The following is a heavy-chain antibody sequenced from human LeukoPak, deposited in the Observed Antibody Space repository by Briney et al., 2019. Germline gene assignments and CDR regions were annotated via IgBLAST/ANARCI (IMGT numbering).Heavy chain of an antibody. CDR2: IRYDGTNK. D-gene: IGHD3-22*01. V-gene: IGHV3-30*02. Sequence: PGGSLRLSCVASGFTSSSFWMTWVRQAPGKGLEWVAFIRYDGTNKYYAESVKGRFTISRDNSKNTLYVQMNSLRAEDTAVYYCAKGNYYDSSAYNWFDPWGQGTLVTVSS. CDR3: AKGNYYDSSAYNWFDP. J-gene: IGHJ5*02. CDR1: GFTSSSFW.